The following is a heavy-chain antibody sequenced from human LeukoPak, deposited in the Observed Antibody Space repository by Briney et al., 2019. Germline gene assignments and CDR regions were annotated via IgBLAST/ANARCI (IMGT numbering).Heavy chain of an antibody. J-gene: IGHJ5*02. CDR2: ISYDGSNK. Sequence: GGSLRLSCAASGFTFSSYAMHWVRQAPGKGLEWVAVISYDGSNKYYADSVKGRFTISRDNSKNTLYLQMNSLRAEDTAVYYCVREIAAAGYNWFDPWGQGTLVTVSS. D-gene: IGHD6-13*01. V-gene: IGHV3-30*04. CDR1: GFTFSSYA. CDR3: VREIAAAGYNWFDP.